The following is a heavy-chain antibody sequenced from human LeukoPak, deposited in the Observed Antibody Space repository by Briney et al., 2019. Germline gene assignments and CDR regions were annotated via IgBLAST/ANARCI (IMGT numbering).Heavy chain of an antibody. CDR1: GGSISSGDYY. CDR2: IYYSGST. D-gene: IGHD3-3*01. CDR3: ARTSTYYDSWSGYRDFDY. Sequence: SQTLSLTCTVSGGSISSGDYYWSWIRQPPGKGLEWIGYIYYSGSTYYNPSLKSRVTISLDTSKNQFSLNLSSVTAADTAVYYCARTSTYYDSWSGYRDFDYWGQGTLVTVSS. V-gene: IGHV4-30-4*08. J-gene: IGHJ4*02.